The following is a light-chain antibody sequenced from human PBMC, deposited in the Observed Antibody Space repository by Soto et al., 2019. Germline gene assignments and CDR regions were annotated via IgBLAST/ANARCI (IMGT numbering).Light chain of an antibody. Sequence: DIQMTQSPSSLSASVGDRVTITCRASQTISSYLNWYQQKPGKAPKLLFYAASSLQSGVPSRFSGSGSGTDFTLTISSLQPEDFATYYCQQSHSIPYTFGQGTKLELK. J-gene: IGKJ2*01. CDR1: QTISSY. CDR2: AAS. V-gene: IGKV1-39*01. CDR3: QQSHSIPYT.